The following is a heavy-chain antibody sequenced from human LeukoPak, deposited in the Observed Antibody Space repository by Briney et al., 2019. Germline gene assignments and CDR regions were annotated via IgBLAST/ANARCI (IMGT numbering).Heavy chain of an antibody. CDR1: GGSISSGSYY. V-gene: IGHV4-61*02. CDR2: IYTSGST. J-gene: IGHJ6*03. Sequence: SQTLSFTCTVSGGSISSGSYYWSWIRQPAGKGLEWIGRIYTSGSTNYNPSLKSRVTISVDTSKNQFSLKLSSVTAADTAVYYCARDRGFLYYYGSGSYYNRGVIDYYYMDVWGKGTTVTVSS. D-gene: IGHD3-10*01. CDR3: ARDRGFLYYYGSGSYYNRGVIDYYYMDV.